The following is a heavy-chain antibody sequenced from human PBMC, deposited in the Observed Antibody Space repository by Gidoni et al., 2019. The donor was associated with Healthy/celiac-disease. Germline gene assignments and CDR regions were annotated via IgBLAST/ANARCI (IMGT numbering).Heavy chain of an antibody. CDR2: INHSGST. CDR3: ARGTSGYSSSRYNDY. D-gene: IGHD6-13*01. CDR1: GGSFSGYY. J-gene: IGHJ4*02. Sequence: QVQLQQWGAGLLKPSETLSLTCAVYGGSFSGYYWSWIRQPPGKGLEWIGEINHSGSTNYNPSLKSRVTISVDTSKNQFSLKLSSVTAADTAVYYCARGTSGYSSSRYNDYWGQGTLVTVSS. V-gene: IGHV4-34*01.